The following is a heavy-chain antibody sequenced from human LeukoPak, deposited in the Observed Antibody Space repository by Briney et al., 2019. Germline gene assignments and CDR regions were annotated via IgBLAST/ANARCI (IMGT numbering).Heavy chain of an antibody. CDR3: ASHGGYDFWSGYLDY. Sequence: GGSLRLSCAASGFTFSSYAMHWVRQAPGKGLEWVAVISYDGSNKYYADSVKDRFTISRDNSKNTLYLQMNSLRAEDTAVYYCASHGGYDFWSGYLDYWGQGTLVTVSS. V-gene: IGHV3-30-3*01. CDR2: ISYDGSNK. CDR1: GFTFSSYA. J-gene: IGHJ4*02. D-gene: IGHD3-3*01.